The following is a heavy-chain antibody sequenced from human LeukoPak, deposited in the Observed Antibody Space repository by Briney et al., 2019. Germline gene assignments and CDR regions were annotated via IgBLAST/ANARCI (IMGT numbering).Heavy chain of an antibody. CDR3: EIYTGYDSS. CDR1: GYTFTSYA. D-gene: IGHD5-12*01. J-gene: IGHJ5*02. CDR2: INAGNGNT. Sequence: GSVKVSCKASGYTFTSYAMHWVRQAPGQRLEWMGWINAGNGNTKYSQEFQGRVTITRDTSASTSYMELSSLRSEDTVVYYCEIYTGYDSSWGQGTLVTVSS. V-gene: IGHV1-3*03.